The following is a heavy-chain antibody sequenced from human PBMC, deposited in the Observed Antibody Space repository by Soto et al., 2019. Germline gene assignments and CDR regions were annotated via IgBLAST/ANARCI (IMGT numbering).Heavy chain of an antibody. CDR2: ISSSSSYI. CDR1: GFTFSSYS. V-gene: IGHV3-21*01. Sequence: GGSLRLSCAASGFTFSSYSMNWVRQAPGKGLEWVSSISSSSSYIYYADSVKGRFTISRDNAKNSLYLQMNSLIDEDTAVYYCARDGLDAGKDYYYMDVWGKGTTVTVAS. J-gene: IGHJ6*03. CDR3: ARDGLDAGKDYYYMDV. D-gene: IGHD3-22*01.